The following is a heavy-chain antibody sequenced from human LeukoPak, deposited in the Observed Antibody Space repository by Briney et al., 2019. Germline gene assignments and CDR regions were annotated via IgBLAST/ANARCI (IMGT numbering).Heavy chain of an antibody. D-gene: IGHD4-17*01. CDR2: IYTSGST. CDR3: ATMTTVTASRGHYFDY. J-gene: IGHJ4*02. CDR1: GGSISSGSYY. V-gene: IGHV4-61*02. Sequence: SETLSLTCTVPGGSISSGSYYWSWIRQPAGKGLEWIGRIYTSGSTNYNPSLKSRVTISVDTSKNQFSLKLNSVTAADTAIYYCATMTTVTASRGHYFDYWGQGTLVTVSS.